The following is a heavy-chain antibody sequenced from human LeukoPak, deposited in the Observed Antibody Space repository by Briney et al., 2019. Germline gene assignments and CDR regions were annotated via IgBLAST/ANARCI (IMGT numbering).Heavy chain of an antibody. D-gene: IGHD5-12*01. Sequence: GGSLRLSCAASGFTFSAAWMNWVRQAPGKGLEWVAQINQDGSEEYYMDSVKARFTISRDNAKNSVFLQMNSLRAEDTAAYYCVRDGGVSGYDLLDYWGQGTVVTVSS. CDR2: INQDGSEE. CDR3: VRDGGVSGYDLLDY. CDR1: GFTFSAAW. V-gene: IGHV3-7*01. J-gene: IGHJ4*02.